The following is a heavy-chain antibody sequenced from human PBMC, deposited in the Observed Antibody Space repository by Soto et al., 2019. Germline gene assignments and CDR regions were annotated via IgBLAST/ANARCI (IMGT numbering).Heavy chain of an antibody. D-gene: IGHD2-2*01. J-gene: IGHJ6*02. CDR2: ISGSGSGGST. CDR3: AKDGVVPAAYYYYYGMDV. CDR1: GFTFSNYA. V-gene: IGHV3-23*01. Sequence: GGSLRLSCAASGFTFSNYAMSWVRQAPGKGLEWVSTISGSGSGGSTYYADSVKGRFTISRDNSKNTLYLQMDSLRAEDTAVYYCAKDGVVPAAYYYYYGMDVWGQGTTVTVSS.